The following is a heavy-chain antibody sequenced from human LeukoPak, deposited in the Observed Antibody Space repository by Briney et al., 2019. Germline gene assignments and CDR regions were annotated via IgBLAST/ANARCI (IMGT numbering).Heavy chain of an antibody. CDR2: ISGSGGRT. J-gene: IGHJ5*02. CDR3: ARTKTGYSSGWWLFDP. Sequence: QPGGSLRLSCAASGFTFSSYAMNWVRQTPGKGLEWVSAISGSGGRTYQRDSVKGRFTISRDNAKNSLYLQMNSLRAEDTAVYYCARTKTGYSSGWWLFDPWGQGTLVTVSS. V-gene: IGHV3-23*01. D-gene: IGHD6-19*01. CDR1: GFTFSSYA.